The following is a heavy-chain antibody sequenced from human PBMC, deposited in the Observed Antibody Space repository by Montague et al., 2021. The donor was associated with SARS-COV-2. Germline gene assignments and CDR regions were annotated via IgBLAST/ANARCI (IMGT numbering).Heavy chain of an antibody. CDR2: INHSGST. V-gene: IGHV4-34*01. J-gene: IGHJ5*02. Sequence: SETLSLTCAVYGGSFSGYYWSWIRQPPGKGLEWIGEINHSGSTNYNPSLKSRVTISVDTSKNQFSLKLSSVTAADTAVYYCARERYSFSLTRGSTWFDPWGQGTLVTFSS. CDR3: ARERYSFSLTRGSTWFDP. CDR1: GGSFSGYY. D-gene: IGHD3-9*01.